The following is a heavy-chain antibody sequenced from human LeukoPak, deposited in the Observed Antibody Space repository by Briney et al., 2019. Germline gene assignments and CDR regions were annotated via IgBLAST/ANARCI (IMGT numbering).Heavy chain of an antibody. CDR1: GGSISSSSYY. D-gene: IGHD2-21*01. CDR3: ARKHISSWFDP. Sequence: SETLSLTCTVSGGSISSSSYYWGWIRQPPGKGLEWIGSIYYSGSTYYNPSLKSRVTISVDTSKNQFSLKLSSVTAADTAVYYCARKHISSWFDPWGQGTLSPSPQ. V-gene: IGHV4-39*01. CDR2: IYYSGST. J-gene: IGHJ5*02.